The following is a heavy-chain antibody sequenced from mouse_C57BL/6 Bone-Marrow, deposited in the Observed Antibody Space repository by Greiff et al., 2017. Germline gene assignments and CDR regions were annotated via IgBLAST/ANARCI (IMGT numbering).Heavy chain of an antibody. CDR1: GFTFSSYG. CDR2: ISSGGSYT. D-gene: IGHD6-2*01. J-gene: IGHJ3*01. CDR3: ARPSPFAY. Sequence: EVQLVESGGDLVQPGGSLKLSCAASGFTFSSYGMSWVRQTPDKRLEWVATISSGGSYTYYPEIVKGRFTISRDNAKNTLYLQMSSLKSEDTAMYYCARPSPFAYWGQGTLVTVSA. V-gene: IGHV5-6*01.